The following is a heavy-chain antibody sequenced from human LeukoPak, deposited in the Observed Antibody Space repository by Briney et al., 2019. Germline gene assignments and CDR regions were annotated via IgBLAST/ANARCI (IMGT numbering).Heavy chain of an antibody. CDR3: ARPRVRGFMNFDY. CDR1: GGTFSDYY. V-gene: IGHV3-11*01. Sequence: PGGTLSLSCAASGGTFSDYYMSWIRQPPGKGLEWVSYISSSGSTIYYPDSVKGRFTISRDNAKNSLYLQMNSLRAEGTAVYYCARPRVRGFMNFDYWGQGTLVTVSS. J-gene: IGHJ4*02. CDR2: ISSSGSTI. D-gene: IGHD3-10*01.